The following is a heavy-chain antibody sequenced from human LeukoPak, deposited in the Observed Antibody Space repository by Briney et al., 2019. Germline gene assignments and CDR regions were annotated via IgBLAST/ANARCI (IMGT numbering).Heavy chain of an antibody. V-gene: IGHV3-7*05. Sequence: PGGSLRLSCTASGFTFSSYWMAWVRQAPGQGLEWVANIKQDGSDKIYVDCVKGRFTISRDNAKNSLYLQMNSLRAEDTAVYYCARDADGSLDYWGQGTLVTVSS. J-gene: IGHJ4*02. CDR3: ARDADGSLDY. CDR1: GFTFSSYW. D-gene: IGHD5-24*01. CDR2: IKQDGSDK.